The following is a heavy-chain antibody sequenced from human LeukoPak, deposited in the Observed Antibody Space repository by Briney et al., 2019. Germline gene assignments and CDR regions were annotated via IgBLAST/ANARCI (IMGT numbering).Heavy chain of an antibody. V-gene: IGHV1-18*01. CDR1: GGTFSSYA. CDR3: ARLHSSDQSDNWFDP. Sequence: ASVKVSCKASGGTFSSYAISWVRQAPGQGLEWMGWISAYNGNTNYAQKLQGRVTMTTDTSTSTAYMELRSLRSDDTAVYYCARLHSSDQSDNWFDPWGQGTLVTVSS. CDR2: ISAYNGNT. D-gene: IGHD6-19*01. J-gene: IGHJ5*02.